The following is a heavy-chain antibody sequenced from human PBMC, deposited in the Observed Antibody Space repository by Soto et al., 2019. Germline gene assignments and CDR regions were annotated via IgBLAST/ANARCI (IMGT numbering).Heavy chain of an antibody. V-gene: IGHV2-5*02. CDR2: IYWDDDK. CDR1: GFSLSTSGVG. D-gene: IGHD1-26*01. Sequence: QITLKESGPTLVKPTQTLTLTCTFSGFSLSTSGVGVGWIRQPPGKALEWLALIYWDDDKRYSPSLKSSLTISKDTSKNQVVLTMTNMDPVDTATYYCEQTRGLGCFDYWGQGTLVTVSS. J-gene: IGHJ4*02. CDR3: EQTRGLGCFDY.